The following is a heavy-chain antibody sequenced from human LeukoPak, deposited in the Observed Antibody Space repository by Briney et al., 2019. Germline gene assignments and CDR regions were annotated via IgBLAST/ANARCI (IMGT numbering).Heavy chain of an antibody. Sequence: GRSLRLSCAASGFTFGNYGMHWVRQAPGKGLEWVAIISYDGSSKYYGDCVRGRFTISRDNSNNTLFLEMNGLRREDSALYYCAKNYGGNSFYCDSWGQGTLVTVSS. J-gene: IGHJ4*02. V-gene: IGHV3-30*18. D-gene: IGHD4-23*01. CDR3: AKNYGGNSFYCDS. CDR2: ISYDGSSK. CDR1: GFTFGNYG.